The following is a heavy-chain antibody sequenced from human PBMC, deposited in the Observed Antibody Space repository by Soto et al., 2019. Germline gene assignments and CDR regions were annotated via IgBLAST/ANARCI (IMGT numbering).Heavy chain of an antibody. Sequence: SETLSLTCTVSDGSVSSYYWSWIRQPPGKGLEFIGYISYIGSTKYNPSLKNRVTIFRDTSKKQFSLKLTSVTAADTAVYYCARSSSGSYYQQYWGRGALVTVSS. J-gene: IGHJ4*02. CDR3: ARSSSGSYYQQY. V-gene: IGHV4-59*02. CDR1: DGSVSSYY. D-gene: IGHD3-10*01. CDR2: ISYIGST.